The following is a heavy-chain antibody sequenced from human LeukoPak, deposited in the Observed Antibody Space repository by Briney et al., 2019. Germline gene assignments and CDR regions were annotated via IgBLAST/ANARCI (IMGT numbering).Heavy chain of an antibody. CDR3: ARSAAGLSYGMDV. D-gene: IGHD6-13*01. CDR1: GDSISSSY. CDR2: IYYSGST. V-gene: IGHV4-59*08. Sequence: PSETLSLTCTVSGDSISSSYWSWIRQPPGKGLEWIGHIYYSGSTNCNPSLKSRVTISVTKNQFSLKLSSVTAADTAVYFCARSAAGLSYGMDVWGQGTTVTVSS. J-gene: IGHJ6*02.